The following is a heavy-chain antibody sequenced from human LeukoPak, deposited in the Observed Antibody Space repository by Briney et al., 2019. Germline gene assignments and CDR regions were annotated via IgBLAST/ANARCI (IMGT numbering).Heavy chain of an antibody. CDR3: AREGYGGDSMGLDY. J-gene: IGHJ4*02. Sequence: PGGSLRLSCAASGFTFSRYWMSWVRLAPGKGLEWVANIMVDGSEKHYVDSVKGRFTISRDNAENSLYLQMYSLRAEDTAVYYCAREGYGGDSMGLDYWGQGTLVTVSS. D-gene: IGHD4-23*01. CDR2: IMVDGSEK. CDR1: GFTFSRYW. V-gene: IGHV3-7*01.